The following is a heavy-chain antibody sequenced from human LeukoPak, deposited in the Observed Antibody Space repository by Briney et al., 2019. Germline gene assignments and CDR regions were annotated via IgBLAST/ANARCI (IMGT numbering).Heavy chain of an antibody. V-gene: IGHV3-30*02. D-gene: IGHD1-26*01. J-gene: IGHJ4*02. CDR2: IWSNGNNK. Sequence: GGSLRLSCAASGFLVSSCGMHWVRQAPGKGLEWVGVIWSNGNNKYYADSVKGRFTISRDNSKNTLYLQMNSLRAEDTAVYYCAKDRSSGSYPYYFDYWGQGTLVTVSS. CDR1: GFLVSSCG. CDR3: AKDRSSGSYPYYFDY.